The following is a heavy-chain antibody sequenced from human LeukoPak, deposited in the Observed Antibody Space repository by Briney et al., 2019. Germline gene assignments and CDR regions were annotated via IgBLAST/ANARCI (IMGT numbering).Heavy chain of an antibody. CDR1: GFTFTNAW. D-gene: IGHD3-10*01. Sequence: GGSLRLSCVDSGFTFTNAWMSWARQAPGKGLEWIGRIKSKTDGETTNYAEPVRGRFTISRDDSKSAVYLQMDSLKIEDTAVYYCTTDLGTYYHGSQRLIPIDYWGQGTLVTVSS. CDR2: IKSKTDGETT. V-gene: IGHV3-15*01. CDR3: TTDLGTYYHGSQRLIPIDY. J-gene: IGHJ4*02.